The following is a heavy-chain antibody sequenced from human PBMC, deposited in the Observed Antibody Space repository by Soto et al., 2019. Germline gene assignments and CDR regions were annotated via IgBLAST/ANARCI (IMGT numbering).Heavy chain of an antibody. V-gene: IGHV3-9*01. CDR1: GFTFDDYA. Sequence: EMQLVESGGGLVQPGRSLRLSCAASGFTFDDYAMHWVRQVPGKGLAWVSGISWNSEVKLYADTTKGRFAISRDNAKNSLYLQIDGLGVEDTAFYYCVKDRRFLEAWGAFDVWGQGTLVTVSS. D-gene: IGHD3-3*01. CDR3: VKDRRFLEAWGAFDV. CDR2: ISWNSEVK. J-gene: IGHJ3*01.